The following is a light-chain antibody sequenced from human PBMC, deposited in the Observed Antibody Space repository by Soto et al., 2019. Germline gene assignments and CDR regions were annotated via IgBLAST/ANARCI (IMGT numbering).Light chain of an antibody. J-gene: IGKJ5*01. CDR1: QRVGKY. V-gene: IGKV1-16*02. CDR3: QQDHTYPRT. Sequence: DIQMTQSPSSLSVSVGARVTITCRASQRVGKYLAWFQQKPGRAPESLIYDISTLQSGVPSKFSGSGSGTDFTLTINSLQPEDSATYYCQQDHTYPRTFGQGTRLEIK. CDR2: DIS.